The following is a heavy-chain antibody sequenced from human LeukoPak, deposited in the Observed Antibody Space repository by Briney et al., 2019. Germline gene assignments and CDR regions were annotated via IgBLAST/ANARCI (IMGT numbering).Heavy chain of an antibody. Sequence: GGSLRLSCAASGFTFSSYSMNWVRQAPGKGLEWVSYIISGGSAKYYSDSVKGRFTISRDNAKNSLYLQMNNLRAEDTAVYYCARGGWELRIRAAFDIWGQGTMVTVSS. CDR2: IISGGSAK. J-gene: IGHJ3*02. CDR1: GFTFSSYS. V-gene: IGHV3-48*01. D-gene: IGHD1-7*01. CDR3: ARGGWELRIRAAFDI.